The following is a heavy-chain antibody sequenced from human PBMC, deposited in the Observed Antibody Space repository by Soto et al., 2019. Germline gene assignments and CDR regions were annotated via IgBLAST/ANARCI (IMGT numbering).Heavy chain of an antibody. CDR3: ARLKSSARGVIINWFDP. D-gene: IGHD3-10*01. CDR1: GYTFTSYA. V-gene: IGHV1-69*13. Sequence: ASVKVSCKASGYTFTSYAISWVRQAPGQGLEWMGGIIPIFGTANYAQKFQGRVTITADESTSTAYMELSSLRSEDTAVYYCARLKSSARGVIINWFDPWGQGTLVTVSS. CDR2: IIPIFGTA. J-gene: IGHJ5*02.